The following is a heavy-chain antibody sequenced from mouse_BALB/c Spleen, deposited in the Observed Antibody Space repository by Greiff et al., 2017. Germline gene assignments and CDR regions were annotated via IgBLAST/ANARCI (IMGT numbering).Heavy chain of an antibody. V-gene: IGHV1S29*02. D-gene: IGHD1-1*01. Sequence: VQLKQSGPELVKPGASVKISCKASGYTFTDYNMHWVKQSHGKSLEWIGYIYPYNGGTGYNQKFKSKATLTVDNSSSTAYMELRSLTSEDSAVYYCARGALLRPFDYWGQGTTLTVSS. CDR2: IYPYNGGT. CDR3: ARGALLRPFDY. CDR1: GYTFTDYN. J-gene: IGHJ2*01.